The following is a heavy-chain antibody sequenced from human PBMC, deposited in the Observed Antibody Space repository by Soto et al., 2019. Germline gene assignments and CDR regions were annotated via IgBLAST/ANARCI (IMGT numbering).Heavy chain of an antibody. CDR2: IIPIFGTA. Sequence: GASVKVSCKASGGTFSSYAISWVRQAPGQGLEWMGGIIPIFGTANYAQKFQGRVTITADESTSTAYMELSSLRSEDTAVYYCARAKVVAASYGWFDPWGQGTLVTVSS. CDR3: ARAKVVAASYGWFDP. V-gene: IGHV1-69*13. J-gene: IGHJ5*02. D-gene: IGHD2-15*01. CDR1: GGTFSSYA.